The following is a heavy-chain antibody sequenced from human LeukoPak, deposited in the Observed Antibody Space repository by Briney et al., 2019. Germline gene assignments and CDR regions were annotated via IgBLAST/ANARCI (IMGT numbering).Heavy chain of an antibody. CDR3: AVSLGNYFDY. V-gene: IGHV3-30*02. CDR2: IRYDGSNK. J-gene: IGHJ4*02. Sequence: GGSLRFSCAASGFTFSSYGMHWVRQAPGKGLEWVAFIRYDGSNKYYADSVKGRFTISRDNSKNTLYLQMNSLRAEDTAVYYCAVSLGNYFDYWGQGTLVTVSS. CDR1: GFTFSSYG. D-gene: IGHD2/OR15-2a*01.